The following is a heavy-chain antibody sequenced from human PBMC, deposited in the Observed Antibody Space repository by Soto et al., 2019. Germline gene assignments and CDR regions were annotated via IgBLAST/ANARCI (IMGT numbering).Heavy chain of an antibody. D-gene: IGHD6-19*01. Sequence: RLSCAASGFTVSSNYMSWVRQAPGKGLEWVSVIYSGGSTYYADSVKGRFTISRDNSKNTLYLQMNSLRAEDTAVYYCARGYSSGRGYYYGMDVWGKGTTVTVAS. J-gene: IGHJ6*04. CDR3: ARGYSSGRGYYYGMDV. CDR1: GFTVSSNY. CDR2: IYSGGST. V-gene: IGHV3-53*01.